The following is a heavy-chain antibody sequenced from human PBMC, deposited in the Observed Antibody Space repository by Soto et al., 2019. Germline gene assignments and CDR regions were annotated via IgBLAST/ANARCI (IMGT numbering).Heavy chain of an antibody. CDR1: GDSRSPFY. D-gene: IGHD3-10*01. CDR3: ARFRRNYFDD. Sequence: QVQLQESGPGLVKPSETLSLTCTVSGDSRSPFYWSWIGQPPGKGLEWIGYIYPIGTTTYNPSLKSRVTISLDSSKNQFSLKLSSVTAADTAVYYCARFRRNYFDDWGQGTLVTVSS. V-gene: IGHV4-59*01. J-gene: IGHJ4*02. CDR2: IYPIGTT.